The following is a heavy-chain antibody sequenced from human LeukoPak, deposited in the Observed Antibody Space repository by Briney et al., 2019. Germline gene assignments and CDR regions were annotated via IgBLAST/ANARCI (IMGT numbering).Heavy chain of an antibody. CDR1: GYTFTDYY. J-gene: IGHJ4*02. Sequence: GASVKVSCKXSGYTFTDYYMHWVQQAPGKGLEWMGLVDPEDGETIYSEKFQGRVTITADTSTDTAYMELSSLRSEDTAVYYCATDAPAAIEFDYWGQGTLVTVSS. D-gene: IGHD2-2*01. CDR2: VDPEDGET. CDR3: ATDAPAAIEFDY. V-gene: IGHV1-69-2*01.